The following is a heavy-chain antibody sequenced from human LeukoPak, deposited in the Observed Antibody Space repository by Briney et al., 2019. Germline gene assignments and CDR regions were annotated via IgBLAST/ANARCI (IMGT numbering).Heavy chain of an antibody. Sequence: GGSLRLSCAASGFTFNTYGMHWVRQAPGQGLEWVSVISYDGGNKYYADSVQGRFTISRDNSKNTLYLQMNSLRAEDTAVYYCAKDLGSGWPGIGYWGQGTLVTVSS. J-gene: IGHJ4*02. CDR2: ISYDGGNK. D-gene: IGHD6-19*01. CDR3: AKDLGSGWPGIGY. CDR1: GFTFNTYG. V-gene: IGHV3-30*18.